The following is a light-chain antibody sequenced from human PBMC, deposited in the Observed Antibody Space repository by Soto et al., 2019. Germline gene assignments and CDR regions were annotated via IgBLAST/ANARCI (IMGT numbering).Light chain of an antibody. Sequence: TQSPSTLSASVGDRVTITCRASQSVSSTLLTWYQQKPGQAPRLLIYGVSSRATGIPDRFSGSGSGTDFTLTISRVEPEDFAVYFCQHYGDSSWTFGQGSRVEIK. CDR3: QHYGDSSWT. V-gene: IGKV3-20*01. CDR1: QSVSSTL. CDR2: GVS. J-gene: IGKJ1*01.